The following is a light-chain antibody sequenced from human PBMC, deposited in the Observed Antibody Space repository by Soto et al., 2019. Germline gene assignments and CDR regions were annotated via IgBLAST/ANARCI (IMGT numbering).Light chain of an antibody. CDR2: EVT. J-gene: IGLJ2*01. CDR1: SSDIGAYNY. CDR3: SSYGGNNNYVI. V-gene: IGLV2-8*01. Sequence: QSVLTQPPSASGSPGQSVTISSSGTSSDIGAYNYVSWYQQHPGKAPKLLISEVTKRPSGVPDRFSGSKSGNTASLTVSGLQGDDEADYYCSSYGGNNNYVIFGGGTKVTVL.